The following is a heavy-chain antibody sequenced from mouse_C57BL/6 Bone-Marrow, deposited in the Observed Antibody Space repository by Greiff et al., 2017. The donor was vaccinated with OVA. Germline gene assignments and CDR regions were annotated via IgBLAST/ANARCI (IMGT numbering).Heavy chain of an antibody. V-gene: IGHV1-15*01. Sequence: VQLQQSGAELVRPGASVTLSCKASGYTFTDYEMHWVKQTPVHGLEWIGAIDPENGGTAYNQQFKGKAILTADKSSSTAYMERRSLTSEDSAFYYGTRSYSNDNAMDYWGQGTSVTVSS. CDR3: TRSYSNDNAMDY. D-gene: IGHD2-12*01. J-gene: IGHJ4*01. CDR2: IDPENGGT. CDR1: GYTFTDYE.